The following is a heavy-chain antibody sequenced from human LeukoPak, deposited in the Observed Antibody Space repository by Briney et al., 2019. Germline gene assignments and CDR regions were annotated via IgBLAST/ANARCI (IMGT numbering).Heavy chain of an antibody. J-gene: IGHJ4*02. CDR1: GGSISSSCYY. CDR3: ARLRWLQSLFDY. V-gene: IGHV4-39*01. CDR2: IYYSGST. Sequence: SQTLSLTCTVSGGSISSSCYYSGWLRQPPGKGLEWIGSIYYSGSTYYKSPLKSRLTVSVGTSKNQFSLKLSSVTAADTAVYYCARLRWLQSLFDYWGQGTLVTVSS. D-gene: IGHD5-24*01.